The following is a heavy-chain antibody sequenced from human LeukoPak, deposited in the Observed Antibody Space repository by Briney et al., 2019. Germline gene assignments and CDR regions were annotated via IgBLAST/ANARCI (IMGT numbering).Heavy chain of an antibody. J-gene: IGHJ4*02. V-gene: IGHV3-21*01. CDR1: GFTFSSYS. CDR2: ISSSSSYI. D-gene: IGHD2-2*01. CDR3: ARVVGGIVVVPRGYFDY. Sequence: GGSLRLSCAASGFTFSSYSMNWVRQAPGKGLEWVSSISSSSSYIYYADSVKGRFTISRDNAKNSLYLQMNSLRAEDTAVYYCARVVGGIVVVPRGYFDYWGQGTLVTVSS.